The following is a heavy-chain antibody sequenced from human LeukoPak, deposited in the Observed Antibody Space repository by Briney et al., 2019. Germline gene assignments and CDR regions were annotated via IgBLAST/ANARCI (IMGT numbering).Heavy chain of an antibody. CDR2: IYSGGST. D-gene: IGHD3-3*01. J-gene: IGHJ4*02. CDR3: AKDRVLRFLEWLPRRFDY. V-gene: IGHV3-53*01. CDR1: GFTVSSNY. Sequence: QPGGSLRLSCAASGFTVSSNYMSWVRQAPGKGLEWVSVIYSGGSTYYADSVKGRFTISRDNSKNTLYLQMNSLRAEDTAVYYCAKDRVLRFLEWLPRRFDYWGQGTLVTVSS.